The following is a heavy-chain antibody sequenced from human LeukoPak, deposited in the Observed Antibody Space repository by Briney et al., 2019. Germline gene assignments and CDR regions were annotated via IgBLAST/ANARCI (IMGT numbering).Heavy chain of an antibody. CDR3: ARGRPADTASYFDY. CDR2: IYHSGST. D-gene: IGHD5-18*01. J-gene: IGHJ4*02. CDR1: GYSISSGYY. Sequence: SETLSLTCAVSGYSISSGYYWGWIRPPPGKGLEWIGSIYHSGSTYYNPSLKSRVTISVDTSKNQFSLKLSSVTAADTAVYYCARGRPADTASYFDYWGQGTLVTVSS. V-gene: IGHV4-38-2*01.